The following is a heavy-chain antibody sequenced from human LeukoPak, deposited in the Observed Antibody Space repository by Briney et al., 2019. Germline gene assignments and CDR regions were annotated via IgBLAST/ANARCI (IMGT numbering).Heavy chain of an antibody. CDR3: ARDFTPSYYCSSTSCYSFGY. CDR2: ISYDGSNK. V-gene: IGHV3-30-3*01. J-gene: IGHJ4*02. Sequence: GGSLRLSCAASGFTFSSYAMHWVRQAPGKGLELVSVISYDGSNKYYSDSVKGRFTISRDNSKNTLYLQMNSLRAEDTAVYSCARDFTPSYYCSSTSCYSFGYWGQGTLVTVSS. D-gene: IGHD2-2*01. CDR1: GFTFSSYA.